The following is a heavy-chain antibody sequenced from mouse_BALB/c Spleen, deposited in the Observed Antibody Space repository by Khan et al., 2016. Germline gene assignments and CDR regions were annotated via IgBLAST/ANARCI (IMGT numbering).Heavy chain of an antibody. V-gene: IGHV9-3-1*01. CDR3: ARPYYGSSRGFAY. D-gene: IGHD1-1*01. CDR2: INTYTGEP. CDR1: GYTFTNYG. J-gene: IGHJ3*01. Sequence: QIQLVQSGPELKKPGETVKISCKASGYTFTNYGMNWVKQAPGKGLKWMGWINTYTGEPTYAEVFKGRFAFSLETSASTAYLQINNLKNEDTATYFCARPYYGSSRGFAYWGQGTLVTVSA.